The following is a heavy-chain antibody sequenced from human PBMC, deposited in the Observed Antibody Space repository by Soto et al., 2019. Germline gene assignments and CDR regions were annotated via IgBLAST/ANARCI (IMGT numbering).Heavy chain of an antibody. CDR2: FDPEDGET. CDR1: GYTLTELS. CDR3: ATVFPSPTTLDTQNYYYYMDV. D-gene: IGHD5-12*01. Sequence: ASVKVSCKVSGYTLTELSMHWVRQAPGKGLEWMGGFDPEDGETIYAQKFQGRVTMTEDTSTDTAYMELSSLRSEETAVYYCATVFPSPTTLDTQNYYYYMDVWGKGTTVTVSS. J-gene: IGHJ6*03. V-gene: IGHV1-24*01.